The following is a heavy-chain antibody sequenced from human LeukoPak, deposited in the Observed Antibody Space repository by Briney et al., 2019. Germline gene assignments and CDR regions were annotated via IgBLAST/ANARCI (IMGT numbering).Heavy chain of an antibody. CDR3: ARGRAELELVNWFDP. CDR1: EFTFSSYG. Sequence: GGSLRLSCAASEFTFSSYGMHWVRQAPGKGLEWVAVIWYDGSNKYYADSVKGRFTISRDNSKNTLYLQMNSLRAEDTAVYYCARGRAELELVNWFDPWGQGTLVTVSS. J-gene: IGHJ5*02. CDR2: IWYDGSNK. D-gene: IGHD1-7*01. V-gene: IGHV3-33*01.